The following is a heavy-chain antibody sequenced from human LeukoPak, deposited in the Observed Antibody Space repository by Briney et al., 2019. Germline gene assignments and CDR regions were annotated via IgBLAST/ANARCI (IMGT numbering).Heavy chain of an antibody. V-gene: IGHV4-34*01. CDR3: ARVGVPKSAFDI. D-gene: IGHD2-8*01. Sequence: RPSETLSLTCAVYGGSFSGYYWSWIRQPPGKGLEWIGEMNHSGSTNYNPSLKSRVTISVDTSKNQFSLKLSSVTAADTAVYYCARVGVPKSAFDIWGQGTMVTVSS. CDR2: MNHSGST. CDR1: GGSFSGYY. J-gene: IGHJ3*02.